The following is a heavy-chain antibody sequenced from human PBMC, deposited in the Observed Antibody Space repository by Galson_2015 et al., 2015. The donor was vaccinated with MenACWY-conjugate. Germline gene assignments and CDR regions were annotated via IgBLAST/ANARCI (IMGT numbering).Heavy chain of an antibody. D-gene: IGHD1-1*01. Sequence: SLRLSCAASGFTFNNYWMHWVRQPPGKGLEWISYIKADGSFSNYADSVKGRFTISTDNAKNMVYLQMDGLGDEDTAVYFCARDNNWSFDPWGQGPLVTVSS. CDR2: IKADGSFS. J-gene: IGHJ5*02. V-gene: IGHV3-74*01. CDR1: GFTFNNYW. CDR3: ARDNNWSFDP.